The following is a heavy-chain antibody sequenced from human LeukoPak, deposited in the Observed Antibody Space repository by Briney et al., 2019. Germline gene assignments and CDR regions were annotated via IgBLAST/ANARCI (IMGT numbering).Heavy chain of an antibody. CDR1: GYTFTSYD. CDR3: ARSGVYSSSWKFDI. Sequence: GASVKVSCKASGYTFTSYDINWVRQATGQGLEWMGWMNPNSGNTGYAQKFQGRVTITRNTSISTAYMELSSLRSEDTAVYYCARSGVYSSSWKFDIWGQGTMVTVSS. D-gene: IGHD6-13*01. V-gene: IGHV1-8*03. J-gene: IGHJ3*02. CDR2: MNPNSGNT.